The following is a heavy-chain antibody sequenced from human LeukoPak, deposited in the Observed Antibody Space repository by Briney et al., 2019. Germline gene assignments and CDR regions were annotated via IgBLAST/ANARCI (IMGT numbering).Heavy chain of an antibody. J-gene: IGHJ6*03. CDR2: INPNSGGT. D-gene: IGHD2-15*01. Sequence: ASVKVSCKASGYTFTGYYMHWVRQAPGQGLEWMGWINPNSGGTNYAQKFQGRVTMTRNTSISTAYMELSSLRSEDTAVYYCARVWGGSSSALYYYYYYMDVWGKGTTVTVSS. CDR3: ARVWGGSSSALYYYYYYMDV. CDR1: GYTFTGYY. V-gene: IGHV1-2*02.